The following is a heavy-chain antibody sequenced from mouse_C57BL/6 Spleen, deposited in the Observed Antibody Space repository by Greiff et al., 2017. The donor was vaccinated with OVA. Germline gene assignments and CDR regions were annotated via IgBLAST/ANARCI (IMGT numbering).Heavy chain of an antibody. D-gene: IGHD1-1*01. CDR3: ARGCYYGAMDY. Sequence: EVQRVESGGGLVKPGGSLKLSCAASGFTFSDYGMHWVRQAPEKGLEWVAYISSGSSTIYYADTVKGRFTISRDNAKNTLFMQMTSLRSEDTAMYYCARGCYYGAMDYWGQGTSVTVSS. CDR1: GFTFSDYG. J-gene: IGHJ4*01. V-gene: IGHV5-17*01. CDR2: ISSGSSTI.